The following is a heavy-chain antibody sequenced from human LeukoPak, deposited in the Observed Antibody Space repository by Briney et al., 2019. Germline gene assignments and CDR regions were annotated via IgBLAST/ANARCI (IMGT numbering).Heavy chain of an antibody. CDR3: ARVATTMVRNALDS. CDR2: INSDGIST. V-gene: IGHV3-74*01. J-gene: IGHJ5*01. CDR1: GFTFSSDW. Sequence: GGSLGLSCAASGFTFSSDWMHWVRQAPGKGLVWVSRINSDGISTSYADSVKGRFTISRDNAKNTLYLQMNSLRAGDTAVYYCARVATTMVRNALDSWGQGTLVTVSS. D-gene: IGHD3-10*01.